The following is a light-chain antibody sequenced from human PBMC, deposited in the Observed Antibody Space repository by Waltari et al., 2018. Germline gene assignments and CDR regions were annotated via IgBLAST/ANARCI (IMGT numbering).Light chain of an antibody. V-gene: IGLV1-44*01. J-gene: IGLJ2*01. CDR3: AAWDDSLHGVV. CDR1: SSNIGSNT. Sequence: QSVLTQPPSASGTPGQRGTICCSGSSSNIGSNTVNWYQEPPGTAPKPLIYSTNQRPSVVRDLFSGSMSGTSASLAISALKSEYEAYYYCAAWDDSLHGVVFGGGTKLTVL. CDR2: STN.